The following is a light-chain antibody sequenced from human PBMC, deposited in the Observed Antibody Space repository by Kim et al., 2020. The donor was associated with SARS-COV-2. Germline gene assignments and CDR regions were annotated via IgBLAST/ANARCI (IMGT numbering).Light chain of an antibody. CDR2: GAS. J-gene: IGKJ1*01. Sequence: SAGERATLSCRASQSITRSNLAWYQQKPGQAPRLLIYGASSRATGIPDRFSGSGSGTDFTLTISRLEPEDFAVYYCQQYGSSPRTFGQGTKVEIK. CDR1: QSITRSN. V-gene: IGKV3-20*01. CDR3: QQYGSSPRT.